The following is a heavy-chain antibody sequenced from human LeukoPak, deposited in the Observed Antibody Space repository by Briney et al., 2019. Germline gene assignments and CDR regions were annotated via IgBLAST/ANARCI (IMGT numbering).Heavy chain of an antibody. J-gene: IGHJ5*02. D-gene: IGHD6-19*01. CDR3: AKDRGSSSGWFP. CDR1: GFTFSSYA. Sequence: GASLRLSCAASGFTFSSYAMSWVRQAPGKGLEWVSAISGSGGTTYYADSVKGRFTISRDNSKNTLYLQVNSLRAEDTAVYYCAKDRGSSSGWFPWGQGTLVTVSS. CDR2: ISGSGGTT. V-gene: IGHV3-23*01.